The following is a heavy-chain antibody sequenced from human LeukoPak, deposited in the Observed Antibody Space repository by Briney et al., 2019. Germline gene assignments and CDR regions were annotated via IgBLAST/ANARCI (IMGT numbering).Heavy chain of an antibody. CDR1: GGSITIYY. CDR3: AGSPRLGGGFGICDF. CDR2: VDYRGRP. J-gene: IGHJ4*02. V-gene: IGHV4-59*01. D-gene: IGHD3-16*01. Sequence: SQTLSLTRGVSGGSITIYYMGWIRHPSPKGRVWIGYVDYRGRPKHNTSLKWRVPISVDKSKHQFLLKMSSITAPHPALYFFAGSPRLGGGFGICDFWGQGTRVTVSS.